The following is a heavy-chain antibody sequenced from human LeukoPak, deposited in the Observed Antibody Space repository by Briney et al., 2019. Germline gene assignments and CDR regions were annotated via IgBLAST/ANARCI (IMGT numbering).Heavy chain of an antibody. Sequence: GRSLRLSCAASGFTFSSYGMHWVRQAPGKGLEWVAGIWYDGSNKYYADSVKGRFTISRDNSKNTLYLQMNSLRAEDTAVYYCARPIAAAGYYYGMDVWGQGTTVTVSS. CDR3: ARPIAAAGYYYGMDV. D-gene: IGHD6-13*01. CDR2: IWYDGSNK. V-gene: IGHV3-33*01. CDR1: GFTFSSYG. J-gene: IGHJ6*02.